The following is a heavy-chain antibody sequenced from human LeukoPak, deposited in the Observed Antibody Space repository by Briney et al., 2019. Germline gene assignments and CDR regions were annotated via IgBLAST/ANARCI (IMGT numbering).Heavy chain of an antibody. CDR3: ARLIAGGPRTIIALSGWFDP. Sequence: GESLKISCKGSGYSFTSYWIGWVRQMPGKGLEWMGIIYPGDSDTRYSPSFQGQVTISADKSISTAYLQWSSLKASDTAMYYCARLIAGGPRTIIALSGWFDPWGQGTLVTVSS. CDR2: IYPGDSDT. CDR1: GYSFTSYW. V-gene: IGHV5-51*01. D-gene: IGHD5-12*01. J-gene: IGHJ5*02.